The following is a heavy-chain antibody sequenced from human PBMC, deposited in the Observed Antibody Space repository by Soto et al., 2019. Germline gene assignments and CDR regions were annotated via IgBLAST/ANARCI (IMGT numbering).Heavy chain of an antibody. J-gene: IGHJ1*01. V-gene: IGHV1-18*04. Sequence: QIQLVQSGPEVKKPGASVKVSCKSSGYKFTSYGLSWVRQAPGQGLQWMGWISAYNGNTNYAQKFQGRVTMITDTSTNTDYMELRSLRSDDTAVYYCARAGHYDDNGVWEGVYLQYWGQGSLVTVSS. CDR3: ARAGHYDDNGVWEGVYLQY. CDR2: ISAYNGNT. D-gene: IGHD3-22*01. CDR1: GYKFTSYG.